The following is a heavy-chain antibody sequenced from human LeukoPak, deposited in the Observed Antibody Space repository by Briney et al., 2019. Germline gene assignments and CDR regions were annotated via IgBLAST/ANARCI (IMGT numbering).Heavy chain of an antibody. Sequence: ASVKVSCKVSGYTLTELSMHWVRQAPGKGLEWMGGFDPEDGETIYAQKFQGRVTMTEDTSTDTAYMELGSLRSEDTAVYYCATGPSMVRGPKGLYYYYGMDVWGQGTTVTVSS. D-gene: IGHD3-10*01. V-gene: IGHV1-24*01. CDR2: FDPEDGET. J-gene: IGHJ6*02. CDR1: GYTLTELS. CDR3: ATGPSMVRGPKGLYYYYGMDV.